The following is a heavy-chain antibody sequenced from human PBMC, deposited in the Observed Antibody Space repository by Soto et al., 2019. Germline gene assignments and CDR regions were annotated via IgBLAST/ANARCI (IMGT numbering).Heavy chain of an antibody. D-gene: IGHD3-16*01. CDR2: INHSGST. Sequence: QVQLQQWGAGLLKPSETLSLTCAVYGGSFSGYYWSWIRQPPGKGLEWIGEINHSGSTNYNPSLTIRVTISVDTSKNQCSLELSSVTAADTAVYYCARAYVWGSYDLDYWGQGTLVTVSS. J-gene: IGHJ4*02. CDR3: ARAYVWGSYDLDY. CDR1: GGSFSGYY. V-gene: IGHV4-34*01.